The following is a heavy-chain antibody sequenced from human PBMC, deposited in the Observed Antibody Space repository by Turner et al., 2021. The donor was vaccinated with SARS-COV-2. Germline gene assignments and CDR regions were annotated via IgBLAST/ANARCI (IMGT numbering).Heavy chain of an antibody. CDR2: ISSSSSYI. V-gene: IGHV3-21*01. J-gene: IGHJ4*02. D-gene: IGHD3-22*01. CDR1: GFTFSSYS. CDR3: ARVGDDSSGYWGGD. Sequence: EVQLVESGGGLVKPGGSLRLSCAASGFTFSSYSMNWVRQAPGKGLEWVASISSSSSYIYYADSVKGRFTISRDNAKNSLYLRMNSLRAEDTAVYYCARVGDDSSGYWGGDWGQGTLVTVSS.